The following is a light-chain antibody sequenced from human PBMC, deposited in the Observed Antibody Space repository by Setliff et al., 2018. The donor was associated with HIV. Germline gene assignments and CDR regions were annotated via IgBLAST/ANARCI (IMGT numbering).Light chain of an antibody. J-gene: IGLJ1*01. Sequence: QSVLTQPASVSGSPGHSITISCAGSSSDIGGHNFVSWYQQDPGKAPKLMIYGVNNRPSGVSNRFSGSKSGNTASLTISGLQAEDEADYYCSSFSTISTQIFGGGTKVTVL. CDR3: SSFSTISTQI. CDR1: SSDIGGHNF. V-gene: IGLV2-14*01. CDR2: GVN.